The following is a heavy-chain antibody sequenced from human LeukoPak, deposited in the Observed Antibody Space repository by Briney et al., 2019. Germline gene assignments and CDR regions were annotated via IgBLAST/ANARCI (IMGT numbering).Heavy chain of an antibody. Sequence: ASVKVSCKASGYTFTSYYMHWVRQAPAQGLEWMGIINPSGGSTSYAQKFQGRVTMTRDMSTSTVYMELSSLRSEDTAVYYCARGYCTNGVCREDYYYYMDVWGKGTTVTVSS. V-gene: IGHV1-46*01. CDR2: INPSGGST. CDR1: GYTFTSYY. D-gene: IGHD2-8*01. CDR3: ARGYCTNGVCREDYYYYMDV. J-gene: IGHJ6*03.